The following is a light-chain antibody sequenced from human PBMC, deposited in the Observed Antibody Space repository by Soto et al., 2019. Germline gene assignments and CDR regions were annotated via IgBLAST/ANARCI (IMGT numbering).Light chain of an antibody. Sequence: EIVLTQSPGTLSLSPGERATLSCRASQSVSSSYLAWYQQKPGQAPRLLIYGASSRATGIPDRFSGSGSGTDFTLTISRLEPEDFAVYYCHQYGGSPGCTFGQGTKLEI. J-gene: IGKJ2*02. CDR3: HQYGGSPGCT. CDR2: GAS. CDR1: QSVSSSY. V-gene: IGKV3-20*01.